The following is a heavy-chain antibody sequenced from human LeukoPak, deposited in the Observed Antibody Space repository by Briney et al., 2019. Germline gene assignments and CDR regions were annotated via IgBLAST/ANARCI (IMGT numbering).Heavy chain of an antibody. CDR2: IWYDGSNK. CDR3: AKDHGYSDGPFDY. V-gene: IGHV3-33*06. D-gene: IGHD5-18*01. J-gene: IGHJ4*02. CDR1: GFTFSSYG. Sequence: GRSLRLSCAASGFTFSSYGMHWVRQAPGKGLEWVAVIWYDGSNKYYADSVKGRFTISRDNSKNTLYLQMNSLRAEDTAVYYCAKDHGYSDGPFDYWGQGTLVTVSS.